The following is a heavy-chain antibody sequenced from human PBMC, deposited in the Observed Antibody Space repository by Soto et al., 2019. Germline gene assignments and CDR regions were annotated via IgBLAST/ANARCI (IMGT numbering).Heavy chain of an antibody. V-gene: IGHV3-30-3*01. D-gene: IGHD2-2*02. CDR1: GFTFSSYA. J-gene: IGHJ6*02. CDR3: ARELVPAAISYYYYYGMDV. CDR2: ISYDGSNK. Sequence: QVQLVASGGGVVQPGRSLRLSCAASGFTFSSYAMHWVRQAPGKGLEWVAVISYDGSNKYYADSVKGRFTISRDNSKNTLYLQMNSLRAEDTAVYYCARELVPAAISYYYYYGMDVWGQGTTVTVSS.